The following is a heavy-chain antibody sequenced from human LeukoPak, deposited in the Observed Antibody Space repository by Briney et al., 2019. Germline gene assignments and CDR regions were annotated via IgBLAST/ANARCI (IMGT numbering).Heavy chain of an antibody. D-gene: IGHD5-12*01. CDR3: ARSRAAYESGLGY. J-gene: IGHJ4*02. CDR2: IVGSGDNK. CDR1: GFTFSNYE. Sequence: GGSLRLSCAASGFTFSNYEMNWVRQAPGKGLEWVSYIVGSGDNKQYADSVRGRFTISRDNSKNTLYLQMNSLRAEDTAVYYCARSRAAYESGLGYWGQGTLVTVSS. V-gene: IGHV3-48*03.